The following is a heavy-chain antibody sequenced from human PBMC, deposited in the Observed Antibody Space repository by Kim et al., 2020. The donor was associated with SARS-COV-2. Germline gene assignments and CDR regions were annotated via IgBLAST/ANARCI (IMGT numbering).Heavy chain of an antibody. D-gene: IGHD6-6*01. CDR2: INPNSGGT. J-gene: IGHJ4*02. Sequence: ASVKVSCKASGYTFTGYYMHWVRQAPGQGLEWMGRINPNSGGTNYAQKFQGRVTMTRDTSITTAYMELSSLRSDDTDMYYCARGQLAPFDYWGQGTLVTVSS. CDR1: GYTFTGYY. CDR3: ARGQLAPFDY. V-gene: IGHV1-2*05.